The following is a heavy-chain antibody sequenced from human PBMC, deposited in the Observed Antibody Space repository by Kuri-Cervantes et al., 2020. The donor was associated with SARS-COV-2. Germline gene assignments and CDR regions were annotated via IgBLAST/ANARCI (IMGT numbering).Heavy chain of an antibody. Sequence: GESLKISCAASGFTFSSYWMHWVRQAPGKGLVWVSRINSDGSSTSYADSVKGRFTLSRDNAKNMLFLQMNSLRAEDTAVYYCVRDGDHWNFDYWGQGTLVTVSS. CDR3: VRDGDHWNFDY. CDR1: GFTFSSYW. CDR2: INSDGSST. J-gene: IGHJ4*02. D-gene: IGHD1-1*01. V-gene: IGHV3-74*01.